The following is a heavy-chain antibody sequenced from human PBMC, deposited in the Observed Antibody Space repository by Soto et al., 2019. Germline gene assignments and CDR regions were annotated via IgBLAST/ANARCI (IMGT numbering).Heavy chain of an antibody. Sequence: SETLSLTCAVSGGSVSSGSYYWSWIRQPPGKGLEWIGYIYYSGSTNYNPSLKSRVTISVDTSKNQFSLKLSSVTAADTAVYYCAREGITIFGVVILYYGMDVWGQGTTVTVSS. CDR1: GGSVSSGSYY. D-gene: IGHD3-3*01. V-gene: IGHV4-61*01. CDR3: AREGITIFGVVILYYGMDV. CDR2: IYYSGST. J-gene: IGHJ6*02.